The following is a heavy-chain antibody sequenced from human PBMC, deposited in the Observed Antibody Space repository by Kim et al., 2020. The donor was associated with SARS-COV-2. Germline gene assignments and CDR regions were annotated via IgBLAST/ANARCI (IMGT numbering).Heavy chain of an antibody. J-gene: IGHJ6*01. V-gene: IGHV4-39*02. CDR3: ARHLRYSSGWYVAVYY. CDR2: ACYIRNT. CDR1: GGSLSSSSYY. D-gene: IGHD6-19*01. Sequence: SETLSLTCTVSGGSLSSSSYYWGWIRPPPGPGLEWFGTACYIRNTNYNLTLQSRVTISAATYQIHFSLKLGTVTAADTAVYSCARHLRYSSGWYVAVYY.